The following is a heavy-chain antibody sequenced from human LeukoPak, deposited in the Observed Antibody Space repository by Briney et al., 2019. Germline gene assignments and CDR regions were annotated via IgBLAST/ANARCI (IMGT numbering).Heavy chain of an antibody. D-gene: IGHD4/OR15-4a*01. CDR1: GFTFSNYY. V-gene: IGHV3-30*18. CDR3: AKDLSGHWCIDY. Sequence: GGSLRLSCVASGFTFSNYYMHWVRQAPGKGLEWVAIISDDGERKFYADSVRGRITISRDKSKNTLFLQMNSLRADDTAVYFCAKDLSGHWCIDYWGQGTLVTVST. CDR2: ISDDGERK. J-gene: IGHJ4*02.